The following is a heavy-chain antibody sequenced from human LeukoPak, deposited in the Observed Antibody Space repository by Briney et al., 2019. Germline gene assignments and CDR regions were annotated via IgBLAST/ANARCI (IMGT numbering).Heavy chain of an antibody. CDR2: IRDSGTST. J-gene: IGHJ6*02. CDR1: GFTFSSCA. V-gene: IGHV3-23*01. D-gene: IGHD3-10*01. Sequence: GGSLRLSCAASGFTFSSCAMSWVRQAPGKGLEWVSGIRDSGTSTYYADSVKGRFTISRDNSKNTLYLQMNSLRAEDTAVYYCAKQQRHYGSGTPARYYYYGMDVWGQGTTVTVSS. CDR3: AKQQRHYGSGTPARYYYYGMDV.